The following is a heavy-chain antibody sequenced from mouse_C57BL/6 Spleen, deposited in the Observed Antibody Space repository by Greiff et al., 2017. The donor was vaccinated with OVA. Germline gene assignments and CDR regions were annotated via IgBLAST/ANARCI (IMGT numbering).Heavy chain of an antibody. CDR1: GFTFSDYG. D-gene: IGHD2-12*01. J-gene: IGHJ4*01. CDR3: ARPDDGAMDY. V-gene: IGHV5-17*01. Sequence: EVKLVESGGGLVKPGGSLKLSCAASGFTFSDYGMHWVRQAPEQGLEWVAYISSGSSTIYYADTVKGRFTISRDNAKNTLFLQMTSLRSEDTAMYYCARPDDGAMDYWGQGTSVTVSS. CDR2: ISSGSSTI.